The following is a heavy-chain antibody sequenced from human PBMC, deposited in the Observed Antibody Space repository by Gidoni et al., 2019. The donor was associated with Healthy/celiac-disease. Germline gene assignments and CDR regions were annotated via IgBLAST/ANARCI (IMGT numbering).Heavy chain of an antibody. CDR2: ISYDGSNK. V-gene: IGHV3-30*18. Sequence: QVQLVESGGGLVQPGRSLRLSCAAPGFTFSSDGMHWVRQAPGKGLEWVAVISYDGSNKYYADSVKGRFTISRDNSKNTLYLKMNSLRAEDTAVYYCAKDRGGWFDPWGQGTLVTVSS. CDR1: GFTFSSDG. CDR3: AKDRGGWFDP. D-gene: IGHD3-10*01. J-gene: IGHJ5*02.